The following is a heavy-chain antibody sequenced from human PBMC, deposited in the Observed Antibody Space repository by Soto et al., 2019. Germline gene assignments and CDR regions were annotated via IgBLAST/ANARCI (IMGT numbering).Heavy chain of an antibody. J-gene: IGHJ4*02. Sequence: QVQLVQSGAEVKKPGASVKVSCKASGYTFTSYDINWVRQATGQGLEWMGWMNPNSGNTGYAQKLQRRVTMTRNTYISTAYMELSSLKSEDTAVYCCARERSVTADYWSQGILVTVSS. CDR1: GYTFTSYD. CDR2: MNPNSGNT. V-gene: IGHV1-8*01. CDR3: ARERSVTADY. D-gene: IGHD4-4*01.